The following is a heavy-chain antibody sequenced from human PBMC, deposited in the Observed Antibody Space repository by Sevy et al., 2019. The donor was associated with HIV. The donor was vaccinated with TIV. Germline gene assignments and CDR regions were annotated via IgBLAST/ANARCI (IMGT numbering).Heavy chain of an antibody. CDR1: GGSISSSTYY. J-gene: IGHJ4*02. CDR2: IYYNGST. Sequence: SETLSLTCTVSGGSISSSTYYWGWIRQPPGKGLEWIASIYYNGSTCYNVSLESRVTISVDMSKNQFSLRLSSVTAADTAVYYCARHGGIAVATLDYWGQGTLVTVS. D-gene: IGHD6-19*01. V-gene: IGHV4-39*01. CDR3: ARHGGIAVATLDY.